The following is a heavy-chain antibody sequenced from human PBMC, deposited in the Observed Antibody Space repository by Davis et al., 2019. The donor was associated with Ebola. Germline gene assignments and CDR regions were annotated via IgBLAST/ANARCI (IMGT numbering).Heavy chain of an antibody. CDR3: ARNRAYYYDSSGYRRDYYFDY. J-gene: IGHJ4*02. Sequence: SETLSLTCAVSGGSISSSNWWSWVRQPPGKGLEWIGYIYYSGSTYYNPSLKSRVTISVDTSKNQFSLKLSSVTAADTAVYYCARNRAYYYDSSGYRRDYYFDYWGQGTLVTVSS. D-gene: IGHD3-22*01. CDR2: IYYSGST. CDR1: GGSISSSNW. V-gene: IGHV4-4*02.